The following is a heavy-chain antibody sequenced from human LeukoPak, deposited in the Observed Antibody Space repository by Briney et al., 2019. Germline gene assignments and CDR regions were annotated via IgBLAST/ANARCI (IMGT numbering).Heavy chain of an antibody. CDR1: GFTFSGST. Sequence: GGSLKLSCVASGFTFSGSTIHWVRQAPGKGLVWVSRINRDGSSTNYADSVKGRFTISRDNAKNTLYLQMNSLRAEDTAVYYCARETDSSGYYSLDDWGQGTLVTVSS. D-gene: IGHD3-22*01. J-gene: IGHJ4*02. CDR2: INRDGSST. CDR3: ARETDSSGYYSLDD. V-gene: IGHV3-74*01.